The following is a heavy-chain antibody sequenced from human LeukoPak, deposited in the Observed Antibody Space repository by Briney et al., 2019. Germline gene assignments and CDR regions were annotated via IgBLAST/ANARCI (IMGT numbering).Heavy chain of an antibody. CDR2: ISGSGGTT. J-gene: IGHJ4*02. D-gene: IGHD2-15*01. Sequence: PGGSLRLSCAASGFTFRNYAMSWGRQAPGEGLEWVSAISGSGGTTYYADSVKGRFTISRDNSKNTLYLQMNSLRAEDTAVYYCAKDVHLGTDLGYCTGNSCPYWGQGTLITVSS. CDR1: GFTFRNYA. V-gene: IGHV3-23*01. CDR3: AKDVHLGTDLGYCTGNSCPY.